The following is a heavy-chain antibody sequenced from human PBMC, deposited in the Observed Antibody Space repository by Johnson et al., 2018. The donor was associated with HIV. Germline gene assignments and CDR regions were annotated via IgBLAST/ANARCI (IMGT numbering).Heavy chain of an antibody. D-gene: IGHD3-16*01. J-gene: IGHJ3*02. CDR1: GFTFSSYA. CDR3: AGGSLRGSPDI. V-gene: IGHV3-30*04. CDR2: ISYDGSNT. Sequence: QVQLVESGGGVVQPGRSLRLSCAASGFTFSSYAMHWVRRAPGKGLEWVAVISYDGSNTYYADSVKGRFTISRDNSKNTLYLQRNSLRAEDTAVYYCAGGSLRGSPDIWGQGTMVTVSS.